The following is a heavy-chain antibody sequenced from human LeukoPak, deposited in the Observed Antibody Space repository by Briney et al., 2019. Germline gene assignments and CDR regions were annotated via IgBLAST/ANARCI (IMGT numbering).Heavy chain of an antibody. V-gene: IGHV3-48*03. CDR1: GFTFSSYA. Sequence: PGGSLRLSCAASGFTFSSYAMHWVRQAPGKGLEWVSYISSTGSNIYYADSVKGRFTISRDNAKNSLYLLMNSLRTEDTAVYYCAATYYYDGSGDYWGQGTPVTVSS. J-gene: IGHJ4*02. CDR2: ISSTGSNI. D-gene: IGHD3-22*01. CDR3: AATYYYDGSGDY.